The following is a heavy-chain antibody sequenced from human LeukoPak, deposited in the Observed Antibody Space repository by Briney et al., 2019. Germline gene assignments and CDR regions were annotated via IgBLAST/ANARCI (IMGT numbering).Heavy chain of an antibody. V-gene: IGHV1-69*13. J-gene: IGHJ4*02. CDR1: GGTFSSYA. Sequence: ASVKVSCKASGGTFSSYAISWVRQAPGQGLEWMGGIIPIFGTANYAQKFQGRVTITADESTRTAYMELSSLRSEDTAVYYCARAWFGELPASSIDYWGQGTLVTVSS. CDR2: IIPIFGTA. D-gene: IGHD3-10*01. CDR3: ARAWFGELPASSIDY.